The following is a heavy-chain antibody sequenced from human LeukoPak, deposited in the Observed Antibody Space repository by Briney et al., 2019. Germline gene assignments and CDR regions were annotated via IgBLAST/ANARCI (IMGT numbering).Heavy chain of an antibody. CDR2: INPNSGGT. Sequence: ASVKVSCKASGYTFTGYYMHWVRQAPGQGLEWVGWINPNSGGTNYAQKFQGRVTMTRDTSISTAYMKLSRLRSDDTAVYYCARDLLQLYGYWGQGTLVTVSS. D-gene: IGHD5-18*01. J-gene: IGHJ4*02. CDR1: GYTFTGYY. V-gene: IGHV1-2*02. CDR3: ARDLLQLYGY.